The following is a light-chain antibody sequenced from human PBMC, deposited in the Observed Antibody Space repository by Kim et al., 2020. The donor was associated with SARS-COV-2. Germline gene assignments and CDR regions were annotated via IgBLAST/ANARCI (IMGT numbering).Light chain of an antibody. CDR2: GAT. Sequence: VSPGESATHSGRARQLLPHNSLAWYAHKPGHVPQLLIYGATSRATGIPDMFSGSGSGTDFTLVISRLEPEGFGVYYCQQHRPSFSVGGGTKVDIK. V-gene: IGKV3-20*01. CDR3: QQHRPSFS. J-gene: IGKJ4*01. CDR1: QLLPHNS.